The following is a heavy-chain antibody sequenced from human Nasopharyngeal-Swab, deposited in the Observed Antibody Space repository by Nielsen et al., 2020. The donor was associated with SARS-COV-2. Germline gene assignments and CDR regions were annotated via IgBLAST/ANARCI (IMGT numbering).Heavy chain of an antibody. D-gene: IGHD1-26*01. V-gene: IGHV4-4*07. CDR2: IYFSGST. Sequence: SETLSLTCSVSGGSINNYYWSWIRQPAGKGLEWIGRIYFSGSTNYNPSLKSRVTISIDTSKNQFSLNLKSVTAADTAVYYCAVGRDWFGPWVQGTLVTVSS. CDR1: GGSINNYY. J-gene: IGHJ5*02. CDR3: AVGRDWFGP.